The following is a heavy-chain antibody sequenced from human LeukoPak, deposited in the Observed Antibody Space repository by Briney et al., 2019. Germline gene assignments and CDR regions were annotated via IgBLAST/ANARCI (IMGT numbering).Heavy chain of an antibody. J-gene: IGHJ4*02. V-gene: IGHV1-2*02. Sequence: ASVKVSCKASGYTFTGYYIHWVRQAPGQGLEWLGWINPNSGGTNYAQKFQGRVTMTEDTSTDTAYMELSSLRSEDTAVYYCAGVNDYWGQGTLVTVSS. CDR1: GYTFTGYY. CDR3: AGVNDY. CDR2: INPNSGGT. D-gene: IGHD2-21*01.